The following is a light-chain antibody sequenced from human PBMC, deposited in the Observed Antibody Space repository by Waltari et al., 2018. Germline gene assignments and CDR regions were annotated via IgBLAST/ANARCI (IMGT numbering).Light chain of an antibody. CDR3: QQYGTSSYT. J-gene: IGKJ2*01. CDR2: GAS. V-gene: IGKV3-20*01. Sequence: ELVVTQSPVTLSLSPGQRATLPCRASQSIISTYLGWYQQKPGQAPRLLIYGASSRAAGIPDRFSGSGSGTDFTLTISSLEPDDSAVYYCQQYGTSSYTFGQGTKLEIK. CDR1: QSIISTY.